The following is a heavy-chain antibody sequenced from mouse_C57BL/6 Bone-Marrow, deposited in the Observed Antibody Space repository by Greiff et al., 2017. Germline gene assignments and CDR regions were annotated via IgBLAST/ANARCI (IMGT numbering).Heavy chain of an antibody. V-gene: IGHV5-9*01. CDR3: ARQKSDGYFYFDY. Sequence: EVHLVESGGGLVKPGGSLKLSCAASGFTFSSYTMSWVRQTPEKRLEWVATISGGGGNTYYPDSVKGRFTISRDNAKNTLYLQMSSLRSEDTALYYCARQKSDGYFYFDYWGQGTTLTVSS. D-gene: IGHD2-3*01. CDR2: ISGGGGNT. J-gene: IGHJ2*01. CDR1: GFTFSSYT.